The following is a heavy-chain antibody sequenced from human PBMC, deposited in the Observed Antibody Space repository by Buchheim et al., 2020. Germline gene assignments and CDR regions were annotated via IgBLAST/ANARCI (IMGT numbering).Heavy chain of an antibody. D-gene: IGHD1-26*01. CDR1: GFTFSDHY. Sequence: EVQLVESGGGLVQPGGSLRLSCAASGFTFSDHYMDWVRQAPGTGLEWIGCARKKVNRYITEYAASLKGRFTISRDDSENSLYLHMSSLKSEDTAVYYCAREYSGTYGLDYWGQGAL. CDR3: AREYSGTYGLDY. CDR2: ARKKVNRYIT. J-gene: IGHJ4*02. V-gene: IGHV3-72*01.